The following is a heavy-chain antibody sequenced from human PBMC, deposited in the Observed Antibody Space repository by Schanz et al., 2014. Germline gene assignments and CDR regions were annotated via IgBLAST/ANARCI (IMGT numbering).Heavy chain of an antibody. J-gene: IGHJ4*02. CDR1: AFIFRSYS. Sequence: EVQLLESGGGLVQPGGSLRLSCAASAFIFRSYSMHWVRQAPGKGLEWVGRITNKPNNYNTEYAASVKGRFTISRDDSRNTLYLQMSSLKTEDTAVYYCTEDSARWGQGTLVTVSS. V-gene: IGHV3-72*01. D-gene: IGHD1-26*01. CDR2: ITNKPNNYNT. CDR3: TEDSAR.